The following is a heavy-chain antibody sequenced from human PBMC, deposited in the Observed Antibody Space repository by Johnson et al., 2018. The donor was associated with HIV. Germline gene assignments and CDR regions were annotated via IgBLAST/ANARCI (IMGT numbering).Heavy chain of an antibody. V-gene: IGHV3-30*03. CDR2: ISYDGSNK. D-gene: IGHD6-13*01. Sequence: QVQLVESGGGLVQPGGSLRLSCAASGFTVSSNYMSWVRQAPGKGLEWVAVISYDGSNKYYADSVKGRFTISRDNSKNTLYLQMNSLRAEDTAVYYCARGLAADAFDIWGQGTMVTVSS. CDR3: ARGLAADAFDI. J-gene: IGHJ3*02. CDR1: GFTVSSNY.